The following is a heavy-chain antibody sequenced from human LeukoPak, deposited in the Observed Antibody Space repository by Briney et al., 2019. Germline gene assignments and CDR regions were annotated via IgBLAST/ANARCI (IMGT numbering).Heavy chain of an antibody. CDR3: ARGGDSSSWYTGGNWFGP. V-gene: IGHV1-69*05. D-gene: IGHD6-13*01. CDR2: IIPIFGTA. Sequence: ASVKVSCKASGGTFSSYAISWVRQAPGQGLEWMGGIIPIFGTANYAQKFQGRVTITTDESTSTAYMELSSLRSEDTAVYYCARGGDSSSWYTGGNWFGPWGQGTLVTVSS. J-gene: IGHJ5*02. CDR1: GGTFSSYA.